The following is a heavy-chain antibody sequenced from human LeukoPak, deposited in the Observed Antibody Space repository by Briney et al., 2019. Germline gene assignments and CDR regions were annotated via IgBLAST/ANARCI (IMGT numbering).Heavy chain of an antibody. CDR3: ARAYEWELRLEA. J-gene: IGHJ5*02. V-gene: IGHV3-30-3*01. Sequence: GGSLRLSCAASGFTFSSYAMHWVRQAPGKGLEWVAVISYDGSNKYYADSVKGRFTISRDNSKNTLYLQMNSLRAEDTAVYYCARAYEWELRLEAWGQGTLVTVSS. D-gene: IGHD1-26*01. CDR2: ISYDGSNK. CDR1: GFTFSSYA.